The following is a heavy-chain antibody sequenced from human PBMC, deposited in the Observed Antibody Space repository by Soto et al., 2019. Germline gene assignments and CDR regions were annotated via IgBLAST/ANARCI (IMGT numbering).Heavy chain of an antibody. CDR1: GFNFDDYA. V-gene: IGHV3-9*01. Sequence: EVQLVESGGGLVQPGRSLRLSCAASGFNFDDYAMHWVRQAPGKGLEWVAGMSWDSINIGHANSVSGRFTASRDNAKNYLYLQMISLTPEDTALYYCIKDMSSSWTRAHIDYWAQVSLCTVSS. CDR2: MSWDSINI. CDR3: IKDMSSSWTRAHIDY. D-gene: IGHD6-13*01. J-gene: IGHJ4*02.